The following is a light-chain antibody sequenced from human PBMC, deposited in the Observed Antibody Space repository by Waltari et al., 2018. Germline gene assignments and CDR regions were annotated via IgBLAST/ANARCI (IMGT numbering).Light chain of an antibody. CDR2: DVT. Sequence: QSALTQPASVSGSPGQSIAISCTGTTSDLGYNKFVSWYQQTPGKAPKLIIYDVTGRPSGVSDRFSGSKSGNTASLTISGLQAEDEADYYCSSYTSSRTLIFGGGTKVTV. CDR1: TSDLGYNKF. J-gene: IGLJ2*01. V-gene: IGLV2-14*01. CDR3: SSYTSSRTLI.